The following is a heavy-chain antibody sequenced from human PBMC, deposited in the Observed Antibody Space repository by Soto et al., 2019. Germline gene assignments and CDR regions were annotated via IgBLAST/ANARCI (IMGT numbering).Heavy chain of an antibody. V-gene: IGHV3-15*01. CDR1: AIPPRDAW. J-gene: IGHJ5*02. D-gene: IGHD3-3*02. CDR3: TTGGILP. CDR2: IKSKSDGDTT. Sequence: NPGGSLRLSCATSAIPPRDAWMNWVRQAPGRGLEWIARIKSKSDGDTTDHTASVRGRFTISRDDSENTLYLQMNSLNIEDTGVYYCTTGGILPWGPGTLVTVSS.